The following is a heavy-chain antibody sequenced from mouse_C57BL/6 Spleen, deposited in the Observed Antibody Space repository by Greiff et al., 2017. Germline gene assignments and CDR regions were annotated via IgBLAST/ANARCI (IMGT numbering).Heavy chain of an antibody. CDR3: TTLMATVVDY. D-gene: IGHD1-1*01. CDR2: IDPENGDT. CDR1: GFNFKDDY. Sequence: VQLQQSGAELVRPGASVKLSCTASGFNFKDDYMHWVKQRPEQGLEWIGWIDPENGDTEYASKFQGKATITADTSSNTAYLQLSSLTSEDTAVYYCTTLMATVVDYWGQGTTLTVSS. V-gene: IGHV14-4*01. J-gene: IGHJ2*01.